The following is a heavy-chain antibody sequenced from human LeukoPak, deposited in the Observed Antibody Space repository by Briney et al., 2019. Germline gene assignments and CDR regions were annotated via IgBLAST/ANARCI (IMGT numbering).Heavy chain of an antibody. CDR1: GFTFSSYA. CDR3: AKGLMITFGGVIVTIRIDAFDI. CDR2: ISGSGGST. Sequence: GGSLGLSCAASGFTFSSYAMSWVRQAPGKGLEWVSAISGSGGSTYYADSVKGRFTISRDNSKNTLYLQMNSLRAEDTAVYYCAKGLMITFGGVIVTIRIDAFDIWGQGTMVTVSS. V-gene: IGHV3-23*01. J-gene: IGHJ3*02. D-gene: IGHD3-16*02.